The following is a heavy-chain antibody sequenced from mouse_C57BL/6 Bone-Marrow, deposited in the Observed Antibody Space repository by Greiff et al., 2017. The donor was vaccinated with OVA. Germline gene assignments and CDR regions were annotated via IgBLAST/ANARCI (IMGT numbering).Heavy chain of an antibody. Sequence: QVQLQQPGTELVKPGASVKLSCKASGYTFTRYWMHWVKQRPGQGLEWIGNINPSNGGPNYNEKFKSKATLTVDKSSSTAYMQLSSLTSEDSAVYYCARGTAQATAWFAYWGQGTLVTVSA. CDR3: ARGTAQATAWFAY. CDR2: INPSNGGP. J-gene: IGHJ3*01. D-gene: IGHD3-2*02. V-gene: IGHV1-53*01. CDR1: GYTFTRYW.